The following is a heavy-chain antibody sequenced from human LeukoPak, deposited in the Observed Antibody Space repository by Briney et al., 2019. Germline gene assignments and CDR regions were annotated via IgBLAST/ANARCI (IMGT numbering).Heavy chain of an antibody. CDR3: AKDRLPMVRGIDY. J-gene: IGHJ4*02. V-gene: IGHV3-23*01. CDR2: ISGSGGTT. CDR1: GFTFSNHA. Sequence: GGSLRLSCAASGFTFSNHAVSWVRQCPGKGLEWVSAISGSGGTTYYADSVEGRFTISRDNSKNTLYLQMNSLRVEDTAVYFCAKDRLPMVRGIDYWGQGTLVTVSS. D-gene: IGHD3-10*01.